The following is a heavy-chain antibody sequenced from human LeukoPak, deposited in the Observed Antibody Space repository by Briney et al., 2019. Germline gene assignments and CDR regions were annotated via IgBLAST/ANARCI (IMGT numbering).Heavy chain of an antibody. D-gene: IGHD1-26*01. J-gene: IGHJ3*02. CDR1: GITFSGSA. Sequence: SGGSLKLSCAASGITFSGSAMHWVRQASGKGLEWVGRIRSKPNSYATAYAASVKGRFTISRDDSKNTAYLQMSSLKTEDTAVYFCSTGSIVGAFDAFDIWGQGTMVTVSS. CDR2: IRSKPNSYAT. V-gene: IGHV3-73*01. CDR3: STGSIVGAFDAFDI.